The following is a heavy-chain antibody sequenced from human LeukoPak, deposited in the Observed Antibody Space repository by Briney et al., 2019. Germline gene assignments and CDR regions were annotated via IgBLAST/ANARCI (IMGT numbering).Heavy chain of an antibody. Sequence: PGGSLRLSCAASGFTFSSYAMHWVRQAPGKGLEWVILISYDGSSKYYADSVKGRFTISRDNSKNTLYLQMNSLRAEDPAVYYCARGYYYGSNWGQGTLVTVSS. V-gene: IGHV3-30-3*01. CDR1: GFTFSSYA. J-gene: IGHJ4*02. CDR3: ARGYYYGSN. D-gene: IGHD3-10*01. CDR2: ISYDGSSK.